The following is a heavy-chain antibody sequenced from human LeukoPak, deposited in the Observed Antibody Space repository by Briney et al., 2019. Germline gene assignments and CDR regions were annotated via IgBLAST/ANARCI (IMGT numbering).Heavy chain of an antibody. J-gene: IGHJ5*02. CDR3: ARLYSSGTSWFDP. D-gene: IGHD2-2*01. Sequence: SETLSLTCTVSGFSISSGYYWIWIRQPPGKGLEWIGYIYTSGSTNYNPSLKSRVTISVDTSKNQFSLKLSSVTAADTAVYYCARLYSSGTSWFDPWGQGTLVTVSS. CDR2: IYTSGST. CDR1: GFSISSGYY. V-gene: IGHV4-4*09.